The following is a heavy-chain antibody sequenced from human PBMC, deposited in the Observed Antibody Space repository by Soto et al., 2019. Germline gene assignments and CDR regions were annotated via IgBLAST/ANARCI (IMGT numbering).Heavy chain of an antibody. D-gene: IGHD3-16*02. J-gene: IGHJ4*02. CDR2: TNEDGSRT. Sequence: PGGSLRLSCAASGFTFSSYAMSWVRQAPGKGLEWVSRTNEDGSRTDYADSVQGRFTISRDNANNALYLHMNSLRAEDTAIYYCSTDLSGQYDYWGQGVLVTVSS. CDR3: STDLSGQYDY. CDR1: GFTFSSYA. V-gene: IGHV3-74*01.